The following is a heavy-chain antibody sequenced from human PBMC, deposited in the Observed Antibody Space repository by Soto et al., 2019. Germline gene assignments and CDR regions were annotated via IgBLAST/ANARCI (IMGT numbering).Heavy chain of an antibody. V-gene: IGHV4-34*01. J-gene: IGHJ5*02. D-gene: IGHD2-2*01. CDR1: GGSFSGYY. CDR3: ARAERGSTSPNWFDP. CDR2: INHSGST. Sequence: QVQLQQWGAGLLKPSETLSLTCAVYGGSFSGYYWSWIRQPPGKGLEWIGEINHSGSTNYNPSLKSRVTISVDTSKNQFSLKLSSVTAADTAVYYCARAERGSTSPNWFDPWGQGTLVTVSS.